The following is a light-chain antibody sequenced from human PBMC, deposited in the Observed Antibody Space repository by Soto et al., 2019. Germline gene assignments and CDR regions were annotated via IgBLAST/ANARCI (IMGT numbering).Light chain of an antibody. CDR2: QIS. J-gene: IGKJ1*01. CDR1: QSLVYSDGNTY. V-gene: IGKV2-24*01. Sequence: DIVLTQTPLSSPVTLGQPASISCRSSQSLVYSDGNTYLSWLQQRPGQPPRLLIYQISNRFSGVPERFIGSGAGTDFTLKISRVEVEDVVVYSCVQFSHFPRTFGPGTKVEIK. CDR3: VQFSHFPRT.